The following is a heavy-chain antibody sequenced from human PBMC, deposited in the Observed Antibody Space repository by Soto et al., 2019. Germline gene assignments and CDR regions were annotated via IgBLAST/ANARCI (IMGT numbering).Heavy chain of an antibody. Sequence: ASVKVSCKASGYTFTSYYMHWVRQAPGQGLEWMGIINPSGGSTSYAQKFQGRVTMTRDTSTSTVYMELSSLRSEDTAVYYCARVVSAAAGAEYFQHWGQSTLVTVSS. V-gene: IGHV1-46*01. CDR2: INPSGGST. CDR1: GYTFTSYY. D-gene: IGHD6-13*01. J-gene: IGHJ1*01. CDR3: ARVVSAAAGAEYFQH.